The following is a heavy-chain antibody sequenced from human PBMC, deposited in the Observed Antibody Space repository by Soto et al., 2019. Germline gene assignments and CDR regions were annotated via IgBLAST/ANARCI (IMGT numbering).Heavy chain of an antibody. Sequence: ASVKVSCKASGYTFTSYDINWVRQAPGKGLEWMGGFDPEDGETIYAQKFQGRVTMTEDTSTDTAYMELSSLRSEDTAVYYCATEGLYSYGSEAGSWGQGTLVTVSS. J-gene: IGHJ4*02. V-gene: IGHV1-24*01. CDR2: FDPEDGET. CDR3: ATEGLYSYGSEAGS. CDR1: GYTFTSYD. D-gene: IGHD5-18*01.